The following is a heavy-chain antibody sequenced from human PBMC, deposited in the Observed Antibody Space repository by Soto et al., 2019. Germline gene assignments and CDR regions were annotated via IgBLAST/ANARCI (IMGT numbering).Heavy chain of an antibody. J-gene: IGHJ6*02. CDR2: ISYDGSNK. Sequence: GGSLRLSCAASGFTFSSYGMHWVRQAPGKGLEWVAVISYDGSNKYYADSVKGRFTISRDNSKNTLYLQMNSLRAEDTAVYYCAKSWGSGSYYNERFYYYYYGMDAWAQGTTVTVSS. CDR3: AKSWGSGSYYNERFYYYYYGMDA. CDR1: GFTFSSYG. D-gene: IGHD3-10*01. V-gene: IGHV3-30*18.